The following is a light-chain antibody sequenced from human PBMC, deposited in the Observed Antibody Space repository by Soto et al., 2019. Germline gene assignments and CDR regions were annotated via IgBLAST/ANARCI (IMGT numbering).Light chain of an antibody. CDR1: QIVGGDT. J-gene: IGKJ1*01. Sequence: EIVLTQSPGTLSLSPGERATLSCRASQIVGGDTLAWFQQRPGQAPRLVIYGASNRAAGIPDRFSGSGSGTDFTLTISRLVPEDFAVYYCQQYGDSPWTFGQGTKVDIK. CDR2: GAS. CDR3: QQYGDSPWT. V-gene: IGKV3-20*01.